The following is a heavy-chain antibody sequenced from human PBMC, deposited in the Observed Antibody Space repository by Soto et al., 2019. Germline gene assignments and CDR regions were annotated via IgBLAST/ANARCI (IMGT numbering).Heavy chain of an antibody. CDR3: ARDGTYNWV. CDR1: GFTGSNNY. D-gene: IGHD1-1*01. V-gene: IGHV3-66*01. CDR2: IFSNSDT. J-gene: IGHJ4*02. Sequence: ELQLGASGGGLVQPGGSLRLSCAASGFTGSNNYVRVVRQAPGKGLERVSLIFSNSDTRYSDSVNGRFTISRDSSSNTLYLKMNRLRVEDTAVYYCARDGTYNWVGGQGIHVTVSS.